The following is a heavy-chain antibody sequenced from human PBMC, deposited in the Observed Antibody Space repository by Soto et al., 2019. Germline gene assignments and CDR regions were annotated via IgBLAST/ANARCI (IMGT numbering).Heavy chain of an antibody. Sequence: QVQLVQSGAEVQKPGASVKVSCKASGYTFINYGITWVRRAPGQGLEWMGWISAYYGDTNYAQKVQGRVTMTTDTSTGRAYMGLGSLRPDETAKYYCARGGGVVVAHFDYWGQGTLVTVSS. CDR3: ARGGGVVVAHFDY. J-gene: IGHJ4*02. CDR2: ISAYYGDT. D-gene: IGHD2-15*01. CDR1: GYTFINYG. V-gene: IGHV1-18*01.